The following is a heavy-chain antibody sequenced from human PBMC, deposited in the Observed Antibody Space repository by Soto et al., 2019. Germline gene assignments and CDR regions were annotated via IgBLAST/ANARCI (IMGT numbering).Heavy chain of an antibody. CDR3: ARGFSAGKGSPPDF. Sequence: SVKVSCKASGGTFSSYAISWVRQAPGQGLEWMGGIIPIFGTANYAQKFQGRVTITADESTSTAYMELSSLRSEDTAVYYCARGFSAGKGSPPDFWGQGSLVTVSS. D-gene: IGHD6-13*01. J-gene: IGHJ4*02. CDR2: IIPIFGTA. CDR1: GGTFSSYA. V-gene: IGHV1-69*13.